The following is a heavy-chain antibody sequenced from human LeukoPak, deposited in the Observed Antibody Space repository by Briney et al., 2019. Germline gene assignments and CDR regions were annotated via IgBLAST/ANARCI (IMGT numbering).Heavy chain of an antibody. Sequence: PGGSLRLSCAASGFTFSSYSMNWVRQAPGKGLEWVSYTSSSSSTIYYADSVKGRFTISRDNAKNSLYLQMNSLRAEDTAVYYCARDGGGGYYHLPTGMDVWGQGTTVTVSS. CDR2: TSSSSSTI. V-gene: IGHV3-48*01. CDR1: GFTFSSYS. CDR3: ARDGGGGYYHLPTGMDV. J-gene: IGHJ6*02. D-gene: IGHD2-21*01.